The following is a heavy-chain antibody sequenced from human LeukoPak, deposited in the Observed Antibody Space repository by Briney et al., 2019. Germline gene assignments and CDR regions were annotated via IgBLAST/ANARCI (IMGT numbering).Heavy chain of an antibody. CDR2: IYYSGST. Sequence: SETLSLTCTVSGGSISSGGYYWSWIRQHPGKGLEWIGYIYYSGSTYYNPSLKGRVTISVDTSKNQFSLKLSSVTAADTAVYYCARVRRYSIVGWGQGTLVTVSS. V-gene: IGHV4-30-4*08. D-gene: IGHD1-26*01. CDR1: GGSISSGGYY. J-gene: IGHJ4*02. CDR3: ARVRRYSIVG.